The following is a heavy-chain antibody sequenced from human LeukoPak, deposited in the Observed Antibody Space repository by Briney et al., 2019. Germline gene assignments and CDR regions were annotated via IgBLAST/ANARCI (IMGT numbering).Heavy chain of an antibody. D-gene: IGHD3-10*02. CDR3: AKNIHYVRRDAFGI. CDR2: ISRNSGSI. J-gene: IGHJ3*02. V-gene: IGHV3-9*01. Sequence: GRTLRLSCAASEFSFDDYAMHWVRHAPAKGLEWVSGISRNSGSIVYAPSLKGRFTISRDNAKNSLHLQMNIRRAEDTALYYCAKNIHYVRRDAFGIWGEGTIVTHSS. CDR1: EFSFDDYA.